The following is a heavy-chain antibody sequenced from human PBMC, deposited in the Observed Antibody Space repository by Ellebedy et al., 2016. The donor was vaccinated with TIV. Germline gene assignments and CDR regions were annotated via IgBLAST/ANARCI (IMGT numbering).Heavy chain of an antibody. Sequence: PGGSLRLSCAASGFTFSSYGMHWVRQAPGKGLEWVAVIWYDGSNKYYADSVKGRFTISRDSSKNTLYVQLNSLRAEDTAVYYCARDGGGCTNGVCVTNFDYWGQGTLVTVSS. D-gene: IGHD2-8*01. J-gene: IGHJ4*02. CDR1: GFTFSSYG. V-gene: IGHV3-33*01. CDR2: IWYDGSNK. CDR3: ARDGGGCTNGVCVTNFDY.